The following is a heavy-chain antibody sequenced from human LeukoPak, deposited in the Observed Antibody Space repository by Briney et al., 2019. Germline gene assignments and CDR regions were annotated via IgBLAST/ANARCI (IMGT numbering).Heavy chain of an antibody. Sequence: GGSLRLSCAASGFTFSTFAIHWVRQAPGKGLEWVAVISYDGSGQYYADSVKGRFTISRDNSKNTLYLQMNSLRAEDTAVYYCAKDRGYWGQGTLVTVSS. J-gene: IGHJ4*02. CDR3: AKDRGY. V-gene: IGHV3-30-3*01. CDR1: GFTFSTFA. CDR2: ISYDGSGQ.